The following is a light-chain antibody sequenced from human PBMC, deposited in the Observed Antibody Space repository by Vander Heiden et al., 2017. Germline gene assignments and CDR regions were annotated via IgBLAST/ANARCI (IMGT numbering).Light chain of an antibody. CDR1: NIGSKS. CDR3: QVWDNGSDHYV. Sequence: SYVLTQPPSVSVAPGQTASITCGGYNIGSKSVHWYQQKPGQAPVLVVYYDIARPSGIPERFSGSNSGNTATLTVSRVEAGDEADYYCQVWDNGSDHYVFGTGTKVTVL. V-gene: IGLV3-21*02. CDR2: YDI. J-gene: IGLJ1*01.